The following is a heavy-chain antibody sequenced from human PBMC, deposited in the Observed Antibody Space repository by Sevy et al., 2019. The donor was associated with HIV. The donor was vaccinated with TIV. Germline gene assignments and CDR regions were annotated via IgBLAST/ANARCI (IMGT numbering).Heavy chain of an antibody. J-gene: IGHJ5*02. CDR2: LNGDGSSA. V-gene: IGHV3-74*01. D-gene: IGHD6-19*01. Sequence: GGSLRLSCAASGFTFSSHWMHWVRQAPGKGPVWVSRLNGDGSSASYADFVKGRFTISRDNGKNTVYLQISSLTADDTAVYYCTRGRSGTYGWFDPWGQGTLVTVSS. CDR1: GFTFSSHW. CDR3: TRGRSGTYGWFDP.